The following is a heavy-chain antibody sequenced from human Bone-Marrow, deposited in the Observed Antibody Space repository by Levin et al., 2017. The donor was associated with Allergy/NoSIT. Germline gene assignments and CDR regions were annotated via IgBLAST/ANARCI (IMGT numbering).Heavy chain of an antibody. D-gene: IGHD1-26*01. J-gene: IGHJ4*02. Sequence: PSETLSLTCSVSGDSITSGTYYWTWIRQPPGKGLEWMGYVHYSGSTNYRPSLRSRLAMSVDASRNQVSLRLTSVTAADTAVYYCARSAQFNSLWAGSMLFWGQGNLVIVAS. CDR2: VHYSGST. CDR1: GDSITSGTYY. CDR3: ARSAQFNSLWAGSMLF. V-gene: IGHV4-31*03.